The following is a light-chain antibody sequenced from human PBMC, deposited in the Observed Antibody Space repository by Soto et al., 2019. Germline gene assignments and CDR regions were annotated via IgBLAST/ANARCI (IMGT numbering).Light chain of an antibody. CDR2: GAS. J-gene: IGLJ1*01. V-gene: IGLV2-23*01. CDR1: ISDVGSYNL. CDR3: CSYARDTTYV. Sequence: QSVLTQPPSVSAAPGQKVTISCTGTISDVGSYNLVSWYQQHPGKAPKLMIYGASKRPSGVSNRFSGSKSGNTASLTVSGLQAEDEADYYCCSYARDTTYVFGTGTKLTVL.